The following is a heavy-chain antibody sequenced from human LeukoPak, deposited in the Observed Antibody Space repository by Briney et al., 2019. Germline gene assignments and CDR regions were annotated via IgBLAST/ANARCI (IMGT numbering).Heavy chain of an antibody. Sequence: GGSLRLSCAASGFTFSSYAMSWVRQAPGKGLEWVANIKQDGSEKYYVDSVKGRFTISRDNAKNSLYLQMNSLRAEDTAVYYCARIYSPYYGSGRESHDAFDIWGQGTMVTVSS. D-gene: IGHD3-10*01. V-gene: IGHV3-7*01. CDR1: GFTFSSYA. CDR3: ARIYSPYYGSGRESHDAFDI. J-gene: IGHJ3*02. CDR2: IKQDGSEK.